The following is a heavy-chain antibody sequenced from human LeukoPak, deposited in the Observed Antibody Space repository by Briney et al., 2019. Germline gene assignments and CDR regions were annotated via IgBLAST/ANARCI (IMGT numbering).Heavy chain of an antibody. CDR1: GFTFSSYA. CDR2: ISGIVDNT. Sequence: GGSLRLSCAASGFTFSSYAMSWVRQAPGKGLEWVSGISGIVDNTYYADSVKGRFTISRDNSRNTLYLQMNSLRDEDTAIYYCARGGLVVVETPCFDYWGQGTLVAVSS. V-gene: IGHV3-23*01. CDR3: ARGGLVVVETPCFDY. D-gene: IGHD3-22*01. J-gene: IGHJ4*02.